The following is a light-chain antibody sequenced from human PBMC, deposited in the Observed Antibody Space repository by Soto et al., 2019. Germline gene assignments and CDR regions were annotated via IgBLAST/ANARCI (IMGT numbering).Light chain of an antibody. CDR3: QLYYGSGQPVV. CDR2: GTD. CDR1: TGAVTSNNY. Sequence: QAVVTQEPSLTVSPGGTVTLTCASSTGAVTSNNYPNWVQQKPGQAPRSLIFGTDNKHSWTPARFSGSLLGGKAALTLSGVQPEDEAEYYCQLYYGSGQPVVFGGGTKLTVL. V-gene: IGLV7-43*01. J-gene: IGLJ2*01.